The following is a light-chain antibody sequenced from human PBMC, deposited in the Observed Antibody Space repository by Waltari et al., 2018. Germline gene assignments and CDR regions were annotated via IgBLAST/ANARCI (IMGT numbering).Light chain of an antibody. CDR3: CSYAGSYTWV. V-gene: IGLV2-23*01. CDR2: DDN. J-gene: IGLJ3*02. CDR1: SSAVGNYNL. Sequence: QSALTQPASLSGSPGQSITISCTGTSSAVGNYNLVLWYQQYPGKTPKVMIYDDNRRPSGVSDRFSGSKSGNTASLTISGVQAEDEADYYCCSYAGSYTWVFGGGTKLTVL.